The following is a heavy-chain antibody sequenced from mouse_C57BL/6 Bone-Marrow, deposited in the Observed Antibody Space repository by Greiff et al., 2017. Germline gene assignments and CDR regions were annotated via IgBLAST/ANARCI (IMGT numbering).Heavy chain of an antibody. Sequence: ELQLQESGPELVKPGASVKISCKASGYSFTDYNMNWVKQSNGKSLEWIGVINPNYGTTCYTQQFKGKATLTVDQSSSTAYMQLNSLTSENSAVYFVAKGYDNDYAMDYWGQGTSVTVSS. V-gene: IGHV1-39*01. CDR2: INPNYGTT. CDR1: GYSFTDYN. D-gene: IGHD2-4*01. CDR3: AKGYDNDYAMDY. J-gene: IGHJ4*01.